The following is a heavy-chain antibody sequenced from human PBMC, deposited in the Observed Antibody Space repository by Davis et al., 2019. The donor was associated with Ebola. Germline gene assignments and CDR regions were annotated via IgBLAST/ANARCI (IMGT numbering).Heavy chain of an antibody. J-gene: IGHJ5*02. V-gene: IGHV1-3*01. Sequence: ASVKVSCKASGYTFTSYAMHWVRQAPGQRLEWMGWINAGNGDTKYSQIFQGRVTITRDTSASTAYMELSSLRSEDTAVYYCARGPGTTLGDWFDPWGQGTLVTVSS. CDR2: INAGNGDT. CDR1: GYTFTSYA. D-gene: IGHD1-1*01. CDR3: ARGPGTTLGDWFDP.